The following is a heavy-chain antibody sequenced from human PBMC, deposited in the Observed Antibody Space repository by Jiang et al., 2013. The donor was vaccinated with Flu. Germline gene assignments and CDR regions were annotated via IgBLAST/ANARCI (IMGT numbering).Heavy chain of an antibody. CDR1: GYRFTNYW. D-gene: IGHD2-15*01. CDR2: IDPTDSYT. J-gene: IGHJ4*02. Sequence: QLVESGAEVKKPGDSLKISCRGSGYRFTNYWISWVRQMPGKGLEWMGRIDPTDSYTNYSPSFQGHVTISADKSISTASLQWSSLKASDTATYYCARQSRSDAYLPPSYWGQGTLVTVSS. CDR3: ARQSRSDAYLPPSY. V-gene: IGHV5-10-1*03.